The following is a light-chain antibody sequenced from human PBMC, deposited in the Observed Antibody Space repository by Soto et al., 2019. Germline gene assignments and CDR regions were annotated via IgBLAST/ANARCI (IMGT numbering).Light chain of an antibody. CDR1: YRISHS. Sequence: GFTHSPSALSLSTGNRVTLSCRANYRISHSLAWYQQKSGQDPRILIYAASLRATGIPERFSGSGSGTDFTLSISSLEPEDFAVYYCKLSQQRSSGPPIAFGEGTRLEIK. J-gene: IGKJ5*01. CDR3: KLSQQRSSGPPIA. CDR2: AAS. V-gene: IGKV3-11*01.